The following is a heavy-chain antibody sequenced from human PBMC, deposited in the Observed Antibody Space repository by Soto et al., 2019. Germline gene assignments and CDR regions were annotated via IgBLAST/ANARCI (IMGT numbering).Heavy chain of an antibody. Sequence: LRLSFTASGFTFGDYAMSWFRQAPGKGLEWVGFIRSKAYGGTTEYAASVKGRFTISRDDSKSIAYLQMNSLKTEDTAVYYCTRDRPNWNEAVGYYYYGMDVWGQGTTVTVSS. CDR3: TRDRPNWNEAVGYYYYGMDV. J-gene: IGHJ6*02. D-gene: IGHD1-20*01. V-gene: IGHV3-49*03. CDR1: GFTFGDYA. CDR2: IRSKAYGGTT.